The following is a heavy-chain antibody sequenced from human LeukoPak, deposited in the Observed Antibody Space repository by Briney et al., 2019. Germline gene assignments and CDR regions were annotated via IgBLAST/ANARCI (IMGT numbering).Heavy chain of an antibody. D-gene: IGHD3-22*01. CDR1: GFTFSSYD. V-gene: IGHV3-13*01. CDR3: ARVKYYYDSSGYYDY. Sequence: GGSLRLSFVASGFTFSSYDMHWVRRATGKGLEWVSAIGTAGDTYYPGSVKGRFTISRENAKNSLYLQMNSLRAGDTAVYYCARVKYYYDSSGYYDYWGQGTLVTVSS. CDR2: IGTAGDT. J-gene: IGHJ4*02.